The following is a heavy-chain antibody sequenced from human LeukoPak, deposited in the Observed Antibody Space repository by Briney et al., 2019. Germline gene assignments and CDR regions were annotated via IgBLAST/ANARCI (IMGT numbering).Heavy chain of an antibody. V-gene: IGHV4-39*06. CDR1: GGSISSSSYY. CDR3: ARGRIIAAAGSFYYSGMDV. D-gene: IGHD6-13*01. CDR2: IYYSGST. Sequence: SETLSLTCTVSGGSISSSSYYWGWLRQPPGKGLEWIGSIYYSGSTYYNPSLKSRVTISVDTSKNQFPLKLSSVTAADTAVYYCARGRIIAAAGSFYYSGMDVWGQGTTVTVSS. J-gene: IGHJ6*02.